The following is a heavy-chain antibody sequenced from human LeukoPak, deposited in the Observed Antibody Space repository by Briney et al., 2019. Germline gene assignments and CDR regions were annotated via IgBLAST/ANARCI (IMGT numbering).Heavy chain of an antibody. CDR2: IIPIFGTA. CDR3: ASSLGYSSGSSFDY. Sequence: SVKVSCKASGGTFSSYAISWVRQAPGQGLEWMGGIIPIFGTANYAQKFQGRVTITTDESTSTAYMELSSLRSEDTAVYYCASSLGYSSGSSFDYWGQGTLVTVSS. CDR1: GGTFSSYA. J-gene: IGHJ4*02. D-gene: IGHD6-19*01. V-gene: IGHV1-69*05.